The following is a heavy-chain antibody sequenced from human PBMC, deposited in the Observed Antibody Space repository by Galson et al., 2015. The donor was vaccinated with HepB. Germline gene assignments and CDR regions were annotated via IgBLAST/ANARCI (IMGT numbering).Heavy chain of an antibody. CDR1: GFTFSSYG. CDR2: ISYDGSNK. CDR3: ARHWSSGFFDP. J-gene: IGHJ5*02. V-gene: IGHV3-30*03. D-gene: IGHD3-10*01. Sequence: SLRLSCAASGFTFSSYGMHWVRQAPGKGLEWVAVISYDGSNKYYADSVKGRFTISRDNSKNTLYLQMNSLRAEDTAVYYCARHWSSGFFDPWGQGTLVTVSS.